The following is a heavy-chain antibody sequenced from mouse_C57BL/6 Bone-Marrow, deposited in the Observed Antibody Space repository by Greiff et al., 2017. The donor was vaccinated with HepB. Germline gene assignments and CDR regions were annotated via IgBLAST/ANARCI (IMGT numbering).Heavy chain of an antibody. CDR2: SRNKANDYTT. Sequence: EVMLVEPGGGLVQSGRSLRLSCATSGFTFSDFYMEWVRQAPGKGLEWIAASRNKANDYTTEYSASVKGRFIVSRDTSQSILYLQMNALRAEDTAVYYCARGLYGGFAYWGQGPLVTVSA. CDR3: ARGLYGGFAY. CDR1: GFTFSDFY. V-gene: IGHV7-1*01. J-gene: IGHJ3*01. D-gene: IGHD1-1*02.